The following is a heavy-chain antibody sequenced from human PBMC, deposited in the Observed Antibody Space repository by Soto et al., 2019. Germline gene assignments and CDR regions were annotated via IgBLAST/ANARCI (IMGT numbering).Heavy chain of an antibody. D-gene: IGHD6-19*01. V-gene: IGHV3-23*01. CDR3: AKASGWYTPYYYGMDV. CDR1: GFTFSSYA. CDR2: ISGSGGST. J-gene: IGHJ6*02. Sequence: GGSLRLSCAASGFTFSSYAMSWVRQAPGKGLEWVSAISGSGGSTYYADSVKGRFTISRDNSKNTLYLQMNSLRAEDTAVYYCAKASGWYTPYYYGMDVWGQGTTVTVSS.